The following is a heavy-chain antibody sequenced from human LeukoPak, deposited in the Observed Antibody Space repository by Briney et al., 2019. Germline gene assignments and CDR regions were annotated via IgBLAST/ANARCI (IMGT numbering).Heavy chain of an antibody. Sequence: SETLSLTCAVSGVAISRDLWSWIRQPPGKGLEWIGYIYYTGSTNYNPTLTSRVTISIDPSKNQFSLRLSSVTAADTAVYYCASGYGDYWFDPWGQGTLVTVSS. CDR1: GVAISRDL. V-gene: IGHV4-59*12. J-gene: IGHJ5*02. CDR3: ASGYGDYWFDP. CDR2: IYYTGST. D-gene: IGHD4-17*01.